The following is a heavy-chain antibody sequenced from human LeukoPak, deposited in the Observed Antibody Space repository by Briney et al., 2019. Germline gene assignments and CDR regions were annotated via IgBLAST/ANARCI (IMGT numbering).Heavy chain of an antibody. Sequence: GGSLRLSCAASGFTFSSYSTNWVRQAPGKGLEWVSYISSSSSTIYYADSVKGRFTISRDNAKNSLYPQMNSLRAEDTAVYYCARDRVREAFDYWGQGTLVTVSS. V-gene: IGHV3-48*01. CDR1: GFTFSSYS. J-gene: IGHJ4*02. CDR3: ARDRVREAFDY. CDR2: ISSSSSTI. D-gene: IGHD2-2*01.